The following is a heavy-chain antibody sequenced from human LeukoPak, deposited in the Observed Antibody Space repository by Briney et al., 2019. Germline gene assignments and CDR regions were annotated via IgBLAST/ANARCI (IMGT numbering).Heavy chain of an antibody. CDR1: GFTFDEYG. V-gene: IGHV3-20*04. D-gene: IGHD3-10*01. J-gene: IGHJ4*02. Sequence: PGGSLRLSCAASGFTFDEYGMSWVRQAPGKGLEWVSGINWNGDSTGYADSVKGRFTISRDNSKNTLYLQMNSLRAEDTAVYYCARGGAMIRGVFDYWGQGTLVTVSS. CDR3: ARGGAMIRGVFDY. CDR2: INWNGDST.